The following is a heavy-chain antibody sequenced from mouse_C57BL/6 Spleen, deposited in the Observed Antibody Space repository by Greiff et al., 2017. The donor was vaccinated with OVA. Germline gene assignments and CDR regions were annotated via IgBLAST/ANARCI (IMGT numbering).Heavy chain of an antibody. V-gene: IGHV5-17*01. J-gene: IGHJ2*01. CDR1: GITFSDDG. CDR2: ISSGSSTI. Sequence: EGKGVGSGGGLVKPGGVPKLSFSASGITFSDDGMHWGRQAPEKGLEWVAYISSGSSTIYYADTVKGRFTISRDNAKNTLFLQMTSLRSEDTAMYYCASVYSNNFDYWGQGTTLTVSS. D-gene: IGHD2-5*01. CDR3: ASVYSNNFDY.